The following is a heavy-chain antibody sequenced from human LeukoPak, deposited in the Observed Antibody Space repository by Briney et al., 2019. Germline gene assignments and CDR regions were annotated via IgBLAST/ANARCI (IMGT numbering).Heavy chain of an antibody. D-gene: IGHD6-19*01. CDR2: IYSGAST. Sequence: YPGGSLRLSCATSGLTVSGLYMSWVRQAPGNGLEWVSLIYSGASTSYADSVRGRFTISRDNSKNTLYLQMNSLRVEDTALYYCARYSSGLEAFDIWGQGTLVTVSS. CDR3: ARYSSGLEAFDI. V-gene: IGHV3-53*01. J-gene: IGHJ3*02. CDR1: GLTVSGLY.